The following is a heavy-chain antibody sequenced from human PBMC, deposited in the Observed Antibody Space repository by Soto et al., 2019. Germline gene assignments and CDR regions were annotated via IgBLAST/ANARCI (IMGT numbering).Heavy chain of an antibody. J-gene: IGHJ5*02. CDR2: IKQDAREK. V-gene: IGHV3-7*03. CDR3: AGDGVRNGAYIGWLDP. D-gene: IGHD3-16*01. Sequence: EVQLVESGGGLVQPGGSLRLSCAASGFSFSSYWMTWVRQAPGKGLEWVANIKQDAREKYYVASVKGRFTISRDNGKNLLYLQMDSLTADDTAVYYCAGDGVRNGAYIGWLDPWGQGTLVTVSS. CDR1: GFSFSSYW.